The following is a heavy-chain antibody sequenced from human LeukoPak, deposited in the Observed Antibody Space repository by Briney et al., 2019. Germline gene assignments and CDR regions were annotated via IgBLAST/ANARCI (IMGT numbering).Heavy chain of an antibody. D-gene: IGHD5-12*01. V-gene: IGHV1-18*01. Sequence: ASVNVSCKASGYTFTIYGISWVRQAPGQGLEWMGWISAYNGNTNYAQKLQGRVTMTTDTSTSTAYMELRSLRSDDTAVYYCARVPRYSGYGTFDYWGQGTLVTVSS. CDR1: GYTFTIYG. CDR2: ISAYNGNT. J-gene: IGHJ4*02. CDR3: ARVPRYSGYGTFDY.